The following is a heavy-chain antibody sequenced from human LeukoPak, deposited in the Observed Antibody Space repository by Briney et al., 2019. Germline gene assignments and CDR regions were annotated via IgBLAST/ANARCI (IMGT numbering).Heavy chain of an antibody. CDR3: AKQGGSGSYYTYYXYYXXXDV. J-gene: IGHJ6*03. V-gene: IGHV3-43*02. CDR2: ISGDGGST. CDR1: GFTFDDYA. Sequence: GGSLRLSCAASGFTFDDYAMHWVRQAPRKGLEWVSLISGDGGSTYYADSVKGRFTISRDNSKNPLYLQMNSLRTEDTALYYCAKQGGSGSYYTYYXYYXXXDVXXXGTXVTX. D-gene: IGHD3-10*01.